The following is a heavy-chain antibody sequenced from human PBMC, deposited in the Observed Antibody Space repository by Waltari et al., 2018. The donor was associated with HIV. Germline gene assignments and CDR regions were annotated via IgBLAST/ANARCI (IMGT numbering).Heavy chain of an antibody. D-gene: IGHD6-19*01. V-gene: IGHV1-69*11. Sequence: QVQLVQSGAEVKKPGSSVKVSCKASGDTFSSYGITWVRQAPGQGLEWIGGIIPMLGTPIYAPMFQDRVTITADESTTTAYMDLRSLRSEDTAVYYCVREGRSSTAWYYFDFWGQGTLVTVSS. J-gene: IGHJ4*02. CDR3: VREGRSSTAWYYFDF. CDR1: GDTFSSYG. CDR2: IIPMLGTP.